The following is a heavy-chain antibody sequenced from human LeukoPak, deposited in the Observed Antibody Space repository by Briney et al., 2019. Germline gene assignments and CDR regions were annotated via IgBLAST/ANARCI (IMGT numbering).Heavy chain of an antibody. D-gene: IGHD3-10*01. CDR3: ARHRGPFDS. CDR2: IYYSGYT. V-gene: IGHV4-59*08. CDR1: GGSISGYY. Sequence: PSETLSLTCTVSGGSISGYYYSWIRQPPGKGLGWIGYIYYSGYTNYNPSLKSRVTISVDTSKNQFSLKLSSVTAADTAVYFCARHRGPFDSWGQGTLVTVSS. J-gene: IGHJ4*02.